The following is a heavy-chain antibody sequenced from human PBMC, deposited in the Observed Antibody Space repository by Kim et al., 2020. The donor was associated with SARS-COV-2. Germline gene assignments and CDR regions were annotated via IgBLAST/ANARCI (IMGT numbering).Heavy chain of an antibody. CDR1: GGSISSGSYY. J-gene: IGHJ4*02. CDR2: IYTSGST. D-gene: IGHD3-10*01. V-gene: IGHV4-61*02. Sequence: SETLSLTCTVSGGSISSGSYYWSWIRQPAGKGLEWIGRIYTSGSTNYNPSLKSRVTISVDTSKNQFSLKLSPVTAADTAVYYCARDRGITMGRGAGAGFDYWGQGTLVTVSS. CDR3: ARDRGITMGRGAGAGFDY.